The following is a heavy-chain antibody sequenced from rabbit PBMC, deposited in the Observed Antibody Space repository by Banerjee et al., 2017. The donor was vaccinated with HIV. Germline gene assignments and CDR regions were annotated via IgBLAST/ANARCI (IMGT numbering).Heavy chain of an antibody. V-gene: IGHV1S45*01. Sequence: QEQLVESGGGLVQPEGSLTLTCTASGFTISSSYYMCWVRQAPGKGLKWIACIDAGSSGSTHYASWAKGRFTISKTSSTTVTLQMTSLTAADTATYFCAREDYYTYGYAGYDLWGQGTLVTVS. CDR3: AREDYYTYGYAGYDL. CDR1: GFTISSSYY. CDR2: IDAGSSGST. J-gene: IGHJ4*01. D-gene: IGHD6-1*01.